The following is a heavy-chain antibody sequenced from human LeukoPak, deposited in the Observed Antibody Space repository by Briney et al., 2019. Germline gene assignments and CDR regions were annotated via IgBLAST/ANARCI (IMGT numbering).Heavy chain of an antibody. Sequence: SETLSLTCTVSGDSITSGYYWGWIRQPPGKGLQWLGSIYHGGSTNYNPSLKSRLTMSVDTSKNQFSLKLSSVTAADTAVYYCARTIYGSGSLRFDPWGQGTLVTVSS. D-gene: IGHD3-10*01. J-gene: IGHJ5*02. V-gene: IGHV4-38-2*02. CDR2: IYHGGST. CDR3: ARTIYGSGSLRFDP. CDR1: GDSITSGYY.